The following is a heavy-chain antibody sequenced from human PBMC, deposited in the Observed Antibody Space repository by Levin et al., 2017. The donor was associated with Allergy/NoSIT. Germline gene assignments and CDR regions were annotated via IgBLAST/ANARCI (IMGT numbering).Heavy chain of an antibody. D-gene: IGHD6-13*01. V-gene: IGHV3-23*01. J-gene: IGHJ4*02. CDR3: AKLAAAGLYFFDY. CDR2: ISGSGGST. Sequence: PGGSLRLSCAASGFTFSSYAMTWVRQAPGKGLEWVSAISGSGGSTYYADSVKGRFTISRDNSKNTLYLQMNSLRPEDTAVYYCAKLAAAGLYFFDYWGQGTLVTVSS. CDR1: GFTFSSYA.